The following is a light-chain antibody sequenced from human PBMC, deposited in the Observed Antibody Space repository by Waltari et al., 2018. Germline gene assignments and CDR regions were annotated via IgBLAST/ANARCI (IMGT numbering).Light chain of an antibody. J-gene: IGKJ1*01. CDR3: QHYGGSSS. Sequence: EIVLTQSPGTLSLSPGERAPLSCRASQSVYSSSLPWYQQKPGQPPRLLRYGASTRATGIPDRFSGSSGSGTDFTLTISRLEPEDFAVYYCQHYGGSSSFGQGTKVEIK. V-gene: IGKV3-20*01. CDR2: GAS. CDR1: QSVYSSS.